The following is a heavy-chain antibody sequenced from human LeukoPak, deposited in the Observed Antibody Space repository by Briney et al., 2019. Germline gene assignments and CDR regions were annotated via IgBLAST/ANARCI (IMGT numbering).Heavy chain of an antibody. D-gene: IGHD6-13*01. CDR2: IYSGGST. CDR3: ATDSPGIAAAGRVY. J-gene: IGHJ4*02. CDR1: GFTVSSNY. Sequence: GGSLRLSCAASGFTVSSNYMSWVRQAPGKGLEWVSVIYSGGSTYYADSVKGRFTISRDNSKNTRYLQMNSLRAEDTAVYYCATDSPGIAAAGRVYWGQGTLVTVSS. V-gene: IGHV3-66*02.